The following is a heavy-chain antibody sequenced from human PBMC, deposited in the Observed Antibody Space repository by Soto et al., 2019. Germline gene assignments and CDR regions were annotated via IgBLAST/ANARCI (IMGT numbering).Heavy chain of an antibody. CDR2: INRSGNT. V-gene: IGHV4-34*01. CDR1: GGSFSGYY. CDR3: ARGPDGRLDP. Sequence: SETLSLTCGVYGGSFSGYYWTWFRQPPGKWLEWIGEINRSGNTQYNPSLQSRVTMSVDTSKNQFSLNLHSVTAADTGVYHCARGPDGRLDPWGQGXLVTVYS. J-gene: IGHJ5*02. D-gene: IGHD6-25*01.